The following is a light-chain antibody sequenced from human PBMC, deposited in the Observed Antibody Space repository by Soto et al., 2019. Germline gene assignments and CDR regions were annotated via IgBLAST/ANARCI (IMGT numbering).Light chain of an antibody. J-gene: IGKJ4*01. CDR2: DTS. Sequence: IVMTQSPDSLAVSLGEGGSINCKSTQSVLYSSNNKKYLAWYQHKHGQTPRXXIYDTSTRATGVQTRFTGSRAGAEFTLTITSLQSEDFAVSYCQPYNHLTLTFGGGTKVDIK. CDR3: QPYNHLTLT. V-gene: IGKV4-1*01. CDR1: QSVLYSSNNKKY.